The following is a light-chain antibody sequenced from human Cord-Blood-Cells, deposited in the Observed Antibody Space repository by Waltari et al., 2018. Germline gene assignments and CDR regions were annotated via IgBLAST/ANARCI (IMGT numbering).Light chain of an antibody. CDR1: SSDVGSYNL. Sequence: QSALTQPASVSGSPGQSITISCTGTSSDVGSYNLVSWYQQHPGKAPKLMIYEGSKRPSGVSNRFSGSKSGNPASLTISGIQAEDEADYYCCSSAGSSTLVFGGGTTLTVL. V-gene: IGLV2-23*01. J-gene: IGLJ2*01. CDR2: EGS. CDR3: CSSAGSSTLV.